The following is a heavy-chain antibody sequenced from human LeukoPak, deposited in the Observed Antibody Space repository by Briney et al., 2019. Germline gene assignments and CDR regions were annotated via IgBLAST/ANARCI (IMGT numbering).Heavy chain of an antibody. J-gene: IGHJ4*02. Sequence: GASVKVFCKASGYTFTGYYMHWVRQAPGQGLEWMGWINPNSGGTNYAQKFQGRVTMTRDTSISTAYMELSRLRSDDTAVYYCARDPSSSWYGGFDYWGQGTLVTVSS. CDR1: GYTFTGYY. CDR2: INPNSGGT. D-gene: IGHD6-13*01. CDR3: ARDPSSSWYGGFDY. V-gene: IGHV1-2*02.